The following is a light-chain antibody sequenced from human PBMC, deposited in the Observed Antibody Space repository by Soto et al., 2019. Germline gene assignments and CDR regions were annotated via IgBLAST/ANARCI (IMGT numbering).Light chain of an antibody. CDR3: SSYTSSSTLG. V-gene: IGLV2-14*01. J-gene: IGLJ2*01. CDR1: SSDVGGYNY. CDR2: DVS. Sequence: SALTQPASVSGSPGQSITISCTGTSSDVGGYNYVSWYQQPPGKAPKLMIYDVSNRPSGVSNRFSGSKSGNTASLTISGLQAEDEADYYCSSYTSSSTLGFGGGTKLTVL.